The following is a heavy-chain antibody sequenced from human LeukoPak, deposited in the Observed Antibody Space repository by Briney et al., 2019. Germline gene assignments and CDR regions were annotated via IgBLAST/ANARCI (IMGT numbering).Heavy chain of an antibody. CDR2: INRDGSQK. V-gene: IGHV3-7*01. Sequence: GGSLRLSCAASGFSLSAYWMTWVRQAPGKGLEWVANINRDGSQKNHVDSVKGRFTISRDNSKNTLYLQMNSLRAEDTAVYYCARFRGYSYGFDYWAREPWSPSPQ. CDR1: GFSLSAYW. CDR3: ARFRGYSYGFDY. D-gene: IGHD5-18*01. J-gene: IGHJ4*02.